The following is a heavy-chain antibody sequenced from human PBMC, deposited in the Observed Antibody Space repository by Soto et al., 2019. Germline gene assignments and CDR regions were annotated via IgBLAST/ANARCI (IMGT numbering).Heavy chain of an antibody. J-gene: IGHJ3*02. V-gene: IGHV1-2*04. CDR1: GYTFTGYY. CDR2: INPNSGGT. D-gene: IGHD6-13*01. CDR3: ARDASGSSFGHHQDAFDI. Sequence: QVQLVQSGAEVKKPGASVKVSCKASGYTFTGYYMHWVRQAPGQGLEWMGWINPNSGGTNYAQKFQGWVTMTRDTSISTAYMELSRLRSDDTAVYYCARDASGSSFGHHQDAFDIWGQGTMVTVSS.